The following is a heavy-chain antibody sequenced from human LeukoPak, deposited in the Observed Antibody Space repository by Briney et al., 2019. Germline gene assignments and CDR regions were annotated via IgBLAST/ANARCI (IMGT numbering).Heavy chain of an antibody. CDR2: ISGSGGSI. CDR3: AKGAKALYYYDSSGYYLDYYYYMDV. Sequence: GGSLRLSCAASGFTFSSYAMSWVRQAPGKGLEWVSAISGSGGSIYYADSVKGRFTISRDNSKNTLYLQMNSLRAEDTAVYYCAKGAKALYYYDSSGYYLDYYYYMDVWGKGTTVTVSS. V-gene: IGHV3-23*01. D-gene: IGHD3-22*01. CDR1: GFTFSSYA. J-gene: IGHJ6*03.